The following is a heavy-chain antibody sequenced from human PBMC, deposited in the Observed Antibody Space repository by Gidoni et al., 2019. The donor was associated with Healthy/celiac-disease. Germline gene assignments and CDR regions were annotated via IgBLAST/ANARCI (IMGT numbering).Heavy chain of an antibody. CDR1: GGSISSSSYY. J-gene: IGHJ5*02. Sequence: QLQLQESGPGLVKPSETLPFTCTVSGGSISSSSYYWGWIRQPPGKGLEWIGSIYYSGSTYYNPSLKSRVTISVDTSKNQFSLKLSSVTAADTAVYYCARRRVVVAAKPPNNWFDPWGQGTLVTVSS. D-gene: IGHD2-15*01. CDR3: ARRRVVVAAKPPNNWFDP. V-gene: IGHV4-39*01. CDR2: IYYSGST.